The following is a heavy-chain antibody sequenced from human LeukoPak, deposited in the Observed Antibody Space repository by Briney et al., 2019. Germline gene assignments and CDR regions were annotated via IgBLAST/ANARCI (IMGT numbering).Heavy chain of an antibody. CDR3: TRVRSGNDFDY. V-gene: IGHV3-49*04. CDR1: GFTFGDHA. J-gene: IGHJ4*02. D-gene: IGHD3-10*01. Sequence: GRSLRLSCSASGFTFGDHAMSWVRQAPGKGQEWVGFIRSKGYGGTTEYAASVEGRFSLSRDDSKSFVYLQMSSLKTEDTAVYYCTRVRSGNDFDYWGQGTLVTVSS. CDR2: IRSKGYGGTT.